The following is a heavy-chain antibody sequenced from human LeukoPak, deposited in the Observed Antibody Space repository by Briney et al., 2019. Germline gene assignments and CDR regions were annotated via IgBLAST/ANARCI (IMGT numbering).Heavy chain of an antibody. V-gene: IGHV3-43D*03. D-gene: IGHD2-2*02. J-gene: IGHJ6*03. CDR2: IRWDGGST. CDR3: AKDFGYCSSTSCYRYYYYMDV. CDR1: AFTFDDYA. Sequence: GGSLSLPCPVPAFTFDDYAMHWVRQAPGKSLEWVSLIRWDGGSTYYADSVKGRFTISRDNSKNSLYLQMNSLRAEDTALYYCAKDFGYCSSTSCYRYYYYMDVWGKGTTVTVFS.